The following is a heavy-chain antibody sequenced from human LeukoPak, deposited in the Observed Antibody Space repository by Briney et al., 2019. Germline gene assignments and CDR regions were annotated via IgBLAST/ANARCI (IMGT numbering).Heavy chain of an antibody. V-gene: IGHV3-30*02. CDR3: ARDEWGDAFDI. Sequence: PGGSLRLSCAASGFTFSSSGMHWVRQAPGKGLEGVAFIRYDGSNKYYGDSVKGRFTISRDNSKNTLYLQMNSLRAEDTAVYYCARDEWGDAFDIWGQGTMVTVFS. CDR1: GFTFSSSG. D-gene: IGHD1-26*01. J-gene: IGHJ3*02. CDR2: IRYDGSNK.